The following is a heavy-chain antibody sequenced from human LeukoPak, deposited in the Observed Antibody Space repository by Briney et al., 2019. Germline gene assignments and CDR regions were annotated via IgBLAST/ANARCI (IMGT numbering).Heavy chain of an antibody. D-gene: IGHD3-22*01. CDR1: GFFFNAYW. CDR3: AGGYWPDY. V-gene: IGHV3-7*01. J-gene: IGHJ4*02. Sequence: GGSLRLSCAASGFFFNAYWLSWVRQAPGMGLEWVANIKQDGSEIYYVDSVKGRFIISRDNAKNSLFLQMNSLRAEDTAVYYCAGGYWPDYWGQGTLVTVSS. CDR2: IKQDGSEI.